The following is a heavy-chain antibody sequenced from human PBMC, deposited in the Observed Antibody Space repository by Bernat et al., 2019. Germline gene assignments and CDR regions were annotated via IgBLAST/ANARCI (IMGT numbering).Heavy chain of an antibody. V-gene: IGHV3-73*02. Sequence: EVQLVESGGGLVQPGGSLKLSCAASGFTFSASAMHWVRRASGRGLGWVGRIRSKGNSYATTYAASVQGRFTITRDDLKDTAYLQMNSMKTEDTAVYYCISRRYCGGDCYFDYWGQGTLVTVSS. J-gene: IGHJ4*02. CDR1: GFTFSASA. CDR2: IRSKGNSYAT. CDR3: ISRRYCGGDCYFDY. D-gene: IGHD2-21*01.